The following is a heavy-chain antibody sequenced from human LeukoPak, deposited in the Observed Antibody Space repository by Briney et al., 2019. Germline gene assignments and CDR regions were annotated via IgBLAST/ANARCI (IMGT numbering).Heavy chain of an antibody. CDR3: TRTTNYCSSTSCYPHRDYYYYGMDV. Sequence: PGGSLRLSRTASGFTFGDYAMSWVRQAPGKGLEWVGFIRSKAYGGTTEYAASVKGRFTISRDDSKSIAYLQMNSLKTEDTAVYYCTRTTNYCSSTSCYPHRDYYYYGMDVWGQGTTVTVSS. CDR2: IRSKAYGGTT. D-gene: IGHD2-2*01. J-gene: IGHJ6*02. CDR1: GFTFGDYA. V-gene: IGHV3-49*04.